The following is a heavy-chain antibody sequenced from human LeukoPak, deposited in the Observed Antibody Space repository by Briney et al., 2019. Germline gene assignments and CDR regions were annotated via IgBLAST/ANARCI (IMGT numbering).Heavy chain of an antibody. J-gene: IGHJ4*02. V-gene: IGHV3-23*01. Sequence: PGGSLRLSRAASGFTFSSYAMSWVRQAPGKGLEWVSAISGSGGSTYYADSVKGRFTISRDNSKNTLYLQMNSLRAEDTAVYYCAKDWTYYYDSSGYYDYWGQGTLVTVSS. CDR3: AKDWTYYYDSSGYYDY. CDR2: ISGSGGST. D-gene: IGHD3-22*01. CDR1: GFTFSSYA.